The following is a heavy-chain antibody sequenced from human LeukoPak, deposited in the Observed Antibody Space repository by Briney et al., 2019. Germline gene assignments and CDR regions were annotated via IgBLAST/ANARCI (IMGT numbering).Heavy chain of an antibody. CDR3: ATDRNWGSQTWYLDL. V-gene: IGHV3-7*01. CDR2: INQDGSEK. Sequence: GGSLRLSCATSGFSFNNDWMDWVRQAPGKGLEWVANINQDGSEKNCLDSVKGRFTISRDNAQNSLYLQMNGLRVEDTAVYYCATDRNWGSQTWYLDLWGRGTLVTVSS. CDR1: GFSFNNDW. J-gene: IGHJ2*01. D-gene: IGHD7-27*01.